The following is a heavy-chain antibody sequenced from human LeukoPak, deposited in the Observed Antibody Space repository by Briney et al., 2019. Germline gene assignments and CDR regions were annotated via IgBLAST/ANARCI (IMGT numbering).Heavy chain of an antibody. Sequence: KPSETLSLTCTVSGGSISSGSYYWSWIRQPAGKGLEWIGRIYTSGSTNYNPSLKSRVTVSVDTTKNQFSLQLSAVTAADTAVYYCARGAGSQGGDYWGQGTLVTVSS. CDR1: GGSISSGSYY. CDR2: IYTSGST. J-gene: IGHJ4*02. CDR3: ARGAGSQGGDY. V-gene: IGHV4-61*02. D-gene: IGHD1-26*01.